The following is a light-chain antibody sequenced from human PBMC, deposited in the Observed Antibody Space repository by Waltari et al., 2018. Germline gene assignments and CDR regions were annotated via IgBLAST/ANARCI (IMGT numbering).Light chain of an antibody. Sequence: EVVIQQSPGTFSVSPGGTVTLSCRASQGLNTKLAWYQKKPGQPPRLLIYDASTRATGVPARFSGSGSGTDFILTISRLQSEDCAVYYCQQYNHWPPWTFGPGTRVEIK. CDR2: DAS. J-gene: IGKJ1*01. CDR3: QQYNHWPPWT. V-gene: IGKV3-15*01. CDR1: QGLNTK.